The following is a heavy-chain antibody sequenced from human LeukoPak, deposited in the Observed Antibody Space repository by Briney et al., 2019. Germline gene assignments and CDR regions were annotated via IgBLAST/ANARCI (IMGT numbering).Heavy chain of an antibody. CDR3: ARDVTYYGADWFDP. D-gene: IGHD4-17*01. CDR1: GFTFSSYG. J-gene: IGHJ5*02. Sequence: PGGSLRLSCAAPGFTFSSYGMNWVRQAPGKGLEWVSYISSTASTIYYADSVKGRFTISRDNAKNSLFLQMNSLRAEDTAVYYCARDVTYYGADWFDPWGQGTLVTVSS. CDR2: ISSTASTI. V-gene: IGHV3-48*04.